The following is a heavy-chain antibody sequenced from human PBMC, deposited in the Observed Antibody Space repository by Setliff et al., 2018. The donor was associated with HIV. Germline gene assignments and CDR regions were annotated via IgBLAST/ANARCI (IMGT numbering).Heavy chain of an antibody. Sequence: GASVKVSCKASGYTFSDYYIHWIRQAPGRGLEWMGWINPNSGGTNLAQKFQGRVTLTRDTSINAVYLEVSRLGSDDRALYYCARGPSLQTTLFDYWGQGTLVTVSS. J-gene: IGHJ4*02. V-gene: IGHV1-2*02. CDR2: INPNSGGT. CDR1: GYTFSDYY. CDR3: ARGPSLQTTLFDY.